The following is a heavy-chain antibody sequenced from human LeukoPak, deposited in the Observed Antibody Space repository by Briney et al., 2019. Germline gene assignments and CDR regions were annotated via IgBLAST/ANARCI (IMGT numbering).Heavy chain of an antibody. Sequence: SETLSLTCTVSGVSISSSSYYWGWIRQPPGKGLEWIGSIYYSGSTYYNPSLKSRATISVDTFKNQFSLKLSSVTAADTAVYYCARYYYDSSGYYSGNYFDYWGQGTLVTVSS. CDR3: ARYYYDSSGYYSGNYFDY. D-gene: IGHD3-22*01. CDR2: IYYSGST. J-gene: IGHJ4*02. CDR1: GVSISSSSYY. V-gene: IGHV4-39*01.